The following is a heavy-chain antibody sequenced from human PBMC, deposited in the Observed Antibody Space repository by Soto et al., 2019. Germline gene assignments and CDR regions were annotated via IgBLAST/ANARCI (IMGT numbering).Heavy chain of an antibody. CDR3: AAGYYYDSSGYYHYYFDY. D-gene: IGHD3-22*01. CDR1: GVTFTSSA. CDR2: IVVGSGNT. Sequence: VASVKVSCKASGVTFTSSALQWVRQARGQRLEWIGWIVVGSGNTNYAQKFQERVTITRDMSTSTAYMELSSLRSEDTAVYYCAAGYYYDSSGYYHYYFDYWG. V-gene: IGHV1-58*01. J-gene: IGHJ4*01.